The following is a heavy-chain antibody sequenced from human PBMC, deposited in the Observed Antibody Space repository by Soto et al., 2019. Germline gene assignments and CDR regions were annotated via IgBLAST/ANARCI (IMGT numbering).Heavy chain of an antibody. CDR1: GYTLTELS. V-gene: IGHV1-24*01. Sequence: WASVKVSCKVSGYTLTELSMHWVRQAPGKGLEWMGGFDPEDGETIYAQKFQGRVTMTEDTSTDTAYMELSSLRSEDTAAYYCATLGIAAQDYWGQGTLVTVSS. CDR2: FDPEDGET. D-gene: IGHD6-13*01. J-gene: IGHJ4*02. CDR3: ATLGIAAQDY.